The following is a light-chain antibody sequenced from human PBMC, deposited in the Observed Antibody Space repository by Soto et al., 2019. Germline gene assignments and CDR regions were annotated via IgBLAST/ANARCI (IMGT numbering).Light chain of an antibody. Sequence: QSALTQPASVSGSPGQSITISCIGTNSDVGGHTLVSWYQQHPGKAPRPLIYGGSERPSGVSDRFSGSKSGNTASLTISGLQADDEADYYCCSYAGGRTHVFGTGTKVTVL. J-gene: IGLJ1*01. CDR1: NSDVGGHTL. V-gene: IGLV2-23*01. CDR2: GGS. CDR3: CSYAGGRTHV.